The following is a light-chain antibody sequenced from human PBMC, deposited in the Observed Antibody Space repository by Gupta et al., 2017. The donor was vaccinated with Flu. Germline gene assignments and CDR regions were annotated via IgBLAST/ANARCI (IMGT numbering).Light chain of an antibody. V-gene: IGLV3-25*03. CDR1: ALPKQF. Sequence: ELTQPPSVSVSPGQTARITFSRDALPKQFAYWYQQKPGQAPVLVIVKERERPSGIPERVSGYTAGKKVTWKIGGVKAEDEADDDWKEADNQETYEVVGGGTKITVL. CDR3: KEADNQETYEV. J-gene: IGLJ3*02. CDR2: KER.